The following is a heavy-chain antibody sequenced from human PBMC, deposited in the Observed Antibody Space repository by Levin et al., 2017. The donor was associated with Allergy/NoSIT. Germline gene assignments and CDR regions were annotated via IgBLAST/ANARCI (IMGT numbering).Heavy chain of an antibody. J-gene: IGHJ4*02. CDR3: AGGALDYGFSD. CDR2: ITSDGTGT. CDR1: GFTFSNYW. V-gene: IGHV3-74*01. D-gene: IGHD4-17*01. Sequence: GESLKISCVASGFTFSNYWMHWVRQAPGKGLEWVSRITSDGTGTTYADSVKGRFTISRDNAKNTLYLQMSSLRAEDTAVYSCAGGALDYGFSDWGQGALVTVSS.